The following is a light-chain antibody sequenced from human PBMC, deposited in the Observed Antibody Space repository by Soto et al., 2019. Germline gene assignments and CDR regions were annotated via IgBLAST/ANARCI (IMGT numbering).Light chain of an antibody. CDR2: DAS. Sequence: DIQMTQSPSTLSASVGDRVTITCRASQSIGSWLAWYQQKPGKAPKLLIYDASSLESGVPSRFSGSGSETEFTLTISSLQPDDFATYYCQQYNSYSPLTFGGGTKVDIK. CDR1: QSIGSW. CDR3: QQYNSYSPLT. J-gene: IGKJ4*01. V-gene: IGKV1-5*01.